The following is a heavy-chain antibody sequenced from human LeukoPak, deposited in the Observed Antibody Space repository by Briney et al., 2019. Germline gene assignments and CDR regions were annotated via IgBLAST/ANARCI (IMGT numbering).Heavy chain of an antibody. Sequence: PSETLSLTCTVSGGSISSYYWSWIRQPPGKGLEWIGYIYYSGSTNYNPSLKSRVTISVDTSKNQFTLKLSSVTAADTAVYYCGGGYSSSWYAATLWFDPWGQGTLVTVSS. CDR3: GGGYSSSWYAATLWFDP. J-gene: IGHJ5*02. V-gene: IGHV4-59*01. D-gene: IGHD6-13*01. CDR1: GGSISSYY. CDR2: IYYSGST.